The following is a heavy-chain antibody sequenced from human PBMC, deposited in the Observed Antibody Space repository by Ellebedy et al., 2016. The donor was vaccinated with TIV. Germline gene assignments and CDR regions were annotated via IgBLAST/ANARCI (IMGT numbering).Heavy chain of an antibody. Sequence: MPGGSLRLSCAVYGGSFSGYYWSWIRQSPGKGLEWIGEINHSGSTNYNPSLKSRVTISVDTSKNQFSLKLSSVTAADTAVYYCARGRVGPLVLDYWGQGTLVTVSS. CDR2: INHSGST. CDR3: ARGRVGPLVLDY. CDR1: GGSFSGYY. J-gene: IGHJ4*02. D-gene: IGHD6-13*01. V-gene: IGHV4-34*01.